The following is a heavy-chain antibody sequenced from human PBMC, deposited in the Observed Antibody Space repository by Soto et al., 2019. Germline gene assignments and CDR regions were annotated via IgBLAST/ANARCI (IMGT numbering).Heavy chain of an antibody. Sequence: QVQLVQSGAEVKKPGASVKVSCKDSGYTFTGYYMHWARQAPGQGLEWMGWINPNSGGTNYAQKFQGWVTMTRDTSISTAYLELIMLSSDDKAVYYCAREGSDVWGSWNYFDYWGQGTLVTVSS. CDR2: INPNSGGT. CDR1: GYTFTGYY. V-gene: IGHV1-2*04. CDR3: AREGSDVWGSWNYFDY. J-gene: IGHJ4*02. D-gene: IGHD3-16*01.